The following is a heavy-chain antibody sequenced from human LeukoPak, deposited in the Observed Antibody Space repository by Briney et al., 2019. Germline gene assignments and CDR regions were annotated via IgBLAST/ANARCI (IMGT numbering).Heavy chain of an antibody. V-gene: IGHV6-1*01. D-gene: IGHD6-19*01. CDR2: TYYRSKWYN. Sequence: SQTLSLTCAISGDSVSSNSAAWNWIRQSPSRGLEWLGRTYYRSKWYNDYAVSVKSRITINPDTSKNQFSLQLNSVTPEDTAVYYCARDRLWWGHQWLVRGPPYYYGMDVWGQGTTVTVSS. CDR1: GDSVSSNSAA. J-gene: IGHJ6*02. CDR3: ARDRLWWGHQWLVRGPPYYYGMDV.